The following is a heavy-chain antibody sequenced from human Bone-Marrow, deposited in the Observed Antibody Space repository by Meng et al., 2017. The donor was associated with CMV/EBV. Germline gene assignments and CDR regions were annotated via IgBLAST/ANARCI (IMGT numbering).Heavy chain of an antibody. Sequence: GESLKISCTGSGYSFTSYWIGWVRQMPGKGLEWMGIIYPGDSDTRYSPSFQGQVTISADKSISTAYLQWSSLKASDTAMYYCARGYCSSTSCYDNYYHGMDVWGQGTTVTVSS. CDR3: ARGYCSSTSCYDNYYHGMDV. V-gene: IGHV5-51*01. CDR1: GYSFTSYW. CDR2: IYPGDSDT. J-gene: IGHJ6*02. D-gene: IGHD2-2*01.